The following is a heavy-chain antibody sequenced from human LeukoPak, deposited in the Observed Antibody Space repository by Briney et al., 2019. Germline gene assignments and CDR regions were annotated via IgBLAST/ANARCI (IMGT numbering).Heavy chain of an antibody. V-gene: IGHV3-23*01. Sequence: GGSLRLSCAASGFTFSSSAMSWVRQAPVKGLEWVSAISNNGGYTYYADSVQGRFTISRDNSKSTLCLQMNSLRAEDTAVYYCGKQLGYCSDGSCYFPYWGQGTLVTVSS. CDR3: GKQLGYCSDGSCYFPY. CDR1: GFTFSSSA. D-gene: IGHD2-15*01. J-gene: IGHJ4*02. CDR2: ISNNGGYT.